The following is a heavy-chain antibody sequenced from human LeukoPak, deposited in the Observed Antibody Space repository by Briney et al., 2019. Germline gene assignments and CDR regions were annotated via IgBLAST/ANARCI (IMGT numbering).Heavy chain of an antibody. CDR3: ARDEGRSTFDY. J-gene: IGHJ4*02. V-gene: IGHV4-39*07. CDR1: GDSFSRNTYS. CDR2: IYYTGRT. Sequence: PSETLSLTCTVSGDSFSRNTYSWGWIRQPPGKGLEWIGSIYYTGRTFYNPSLKSRVTISVDKSKNQFSLKLSSVTAADTAVYYCARDEGRSTFDYWGQGTLVTVSS.